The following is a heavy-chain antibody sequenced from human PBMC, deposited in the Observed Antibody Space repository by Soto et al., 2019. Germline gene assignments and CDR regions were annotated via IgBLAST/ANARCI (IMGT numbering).Heavy chain of an antibody. D-gene: IGHD3-16*01. CDR2: LSYDGNHE. Sequence: QVQLAESGGGVVQPGRSLRLSCVASGFSFNSYAMHWVRQAPGKGLEWVAILSYDGNHEYYADSVKAHFIISRDNSKNTLFLQMNSLRTEDTAVYYCVRGRGEGIYDSVVHAFDIWGQGTMVTVSS. CDR3: VRGRGEGIYDSVVHAFDI. V-gene: IGHV3-30-3*01. J-gene: IGHJ3*02. CDR1: GFSFNSYA.